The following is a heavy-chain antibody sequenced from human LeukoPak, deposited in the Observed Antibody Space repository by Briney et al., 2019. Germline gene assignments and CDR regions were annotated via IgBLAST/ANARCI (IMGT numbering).Heavy chain of an antibody. CDR1: GGSFSGYY. CDR3: ARGSRIAAAGTIDY. CDR2: INHSGST. D-gene: IGHD6-13*01. J-gene: IGHJ4*02. Sequence: SETLSLTCAVYGGSFSGYYWSWIRQPPGKGLEWIGEINHSGSTNYNPSLRSRVTVSVDTSKNQFSLKLSSVTAADTAVYYCARGSRIAAAGTIDYWGQGTLVTVSS. V-gene: IGHV4-34*01.